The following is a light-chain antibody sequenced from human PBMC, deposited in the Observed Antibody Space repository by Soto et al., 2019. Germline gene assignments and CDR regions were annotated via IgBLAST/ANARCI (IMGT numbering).Light chain of an antibody. J-gene: IGLJ1*01. CDR2: EVS. CDR1: SSDVGGYNY. V-gene: IGLV2-8*01. Sequence: QSVLTQPPSASGSPGQSVTISCTGTSSDVGGYNYVSWYQHHPGKAPKLVIYEVSKRPSGVPDRFSGSKSGNTASLTVSGLQAEDEADYYCSSYAGSTCFVFGTGTRSPS. CDR3: SSYAGSTCFV.